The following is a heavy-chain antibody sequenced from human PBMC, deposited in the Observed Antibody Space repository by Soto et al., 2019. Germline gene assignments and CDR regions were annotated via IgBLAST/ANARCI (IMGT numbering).Heavy chain of an antibody. Sequence: GASVKVSCKASGYTFTGYYMHWVRQAPGQGLEWMGWINPNSGGTNYAQKFQGWVTMTRDTSISTAYMELSRLRSDDTAVYYCARGPHVLRFLEWLSPPIDYWGQGTLVTSPQ. D-gene: IGHD3-3*01. J-gene: IGHJ4*02. CDR2: INPNSGGT. V-gene: IGHV1-2*04. CDR1: GYTFTGYY. CDR3: ARGPHVLRFLEWLSPPIDY.